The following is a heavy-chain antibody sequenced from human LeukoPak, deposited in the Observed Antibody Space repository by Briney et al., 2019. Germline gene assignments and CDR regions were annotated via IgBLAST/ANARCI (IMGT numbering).Heavy chain of an antibody. D-gene: IGHD3-22*01. V-gene: IGHV4-4*07. CDR3: AREFKDYDGSGYYYAY. J-gene: IGHJ4*02. Sequence: SETLSLTCTVSGGPINNYYWAWIRQPAGKGLEWIGRIYTSGTTDYNPFLKSRITMSLDTSKNQSSLSLSSVTAADTAVYYCAREFKDYDGSGYYYAYWGQGTLVTVSS. CDR1: GGPINNYY. CDR2: IYTSGTT.